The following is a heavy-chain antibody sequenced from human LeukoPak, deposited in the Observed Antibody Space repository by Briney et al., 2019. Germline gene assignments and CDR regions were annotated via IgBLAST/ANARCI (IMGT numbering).Heavy chain of an antibody. Sequence: PSETLSLTCTVSGGSISSYYWSWIRQPPGKGLEWIGYIYYSGSTNYNPSLKSRVTISVDTSKNRFSLKLSSVTAADTAVYYCARVTAMAVDYWGQGTLVTVSS. D-gene: IGHD5-18*01. CDR2: IYYSGST. V-gene: IGHV4-59*01. CDR3: ARVTAMAVDY. CDR1: GGSISSYY. J-gene: IGHJ4*02.